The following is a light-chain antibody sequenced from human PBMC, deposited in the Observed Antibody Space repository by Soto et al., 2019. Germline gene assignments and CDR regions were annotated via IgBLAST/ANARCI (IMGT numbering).Light chain of an antibody. CDR2: AAS. J-gene: IGKJ1*01. Sequence: IQMPQYPSSLSASVGDEVTITCRASQTIMTYLNWYQLKPGKPPRLLIYAASSLQSGVPSRFSGSGSGTDFTLTISSLQPEDFATYSCQQSYNSPQTFGRGTKVDIK. CDR1: QTIMTY. V-gene: IGKV1-39*01. CDR3: QQSYNSPQT.